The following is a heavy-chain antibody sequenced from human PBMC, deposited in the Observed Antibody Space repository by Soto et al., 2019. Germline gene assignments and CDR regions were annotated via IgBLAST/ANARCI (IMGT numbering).Heavy chain of an antibody. Sequence: QVQLVESGGGVVQPGRSLRLSCAASGFTFSSYGMHWVRQAPGKGLEWVAVIWYDGSNKYYADSVKGRFTISRDNSKNTLYLQMNSLRAEDTAVYYCARDGAGTSYSYYGMDVWGQGTTVTVSS. CDR3: ARDGAGTSYSYYGMDV. V-gene: IGHV3-33*01. CDR2: IWYDGSNK. J-gene: IGHJ6*02. D-gene: IGHD6-19*01. CDR1: GFTFSSYG.